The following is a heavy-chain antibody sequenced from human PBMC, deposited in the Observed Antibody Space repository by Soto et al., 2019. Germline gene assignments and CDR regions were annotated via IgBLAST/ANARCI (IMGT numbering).Heavy chain of an antibody. CDR2: ISAYNGNT. D-gene: IGHD2-15*01. V-gene: IGHV1-18*01. J-gene: IGHJ5*02. CDR1: GYTFTSYG. CDR3: ARERPYCSGGSCPRKNWFDP. Sequence: ASVKVSCTASGYTFTSYGISWVRQAPGQGLEWMGWISAYNGNTNYAQKLQGRVTMTTDTSTSTAYMELRSLRSDDTAVYYCARERPYCSGGSCPRKNWFDPWGQGTLVTVSS.